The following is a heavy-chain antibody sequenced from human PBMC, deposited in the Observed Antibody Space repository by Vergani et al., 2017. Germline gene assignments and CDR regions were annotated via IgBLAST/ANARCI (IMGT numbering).Heavy chain of an antibody. J-gene: IGHJ6*03. D-gene: IGHD2-2*01. Sequence: EVQLVESGGGLVQPGGSLRLSCAASGFTFSSYWMSWVRQAPGKGLEWVANIKQDGSEKYYVDSVKGRFTISRDNAKNSLYLQMNSLRADDTALYYCATHQPADYYYYMDVWGKGTTVTVSS. CDR1: GFTFSSYW. V-gene: IGHV3-7*01. CDR2: IKQDGSEK. CDR3: ATHQPADYYYYMDV.